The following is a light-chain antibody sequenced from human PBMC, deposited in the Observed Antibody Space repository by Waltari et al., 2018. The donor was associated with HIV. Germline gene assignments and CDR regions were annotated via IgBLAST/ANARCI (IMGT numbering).Light chain of an antibody. CDR1: QGISSW. CDR3: HQANSLLPMP. CDR2: GAS. V-gene: IGKV1-12*01. Sequence: DIQMTQSPSSVSASVGDRATIHCRASQGISSWLAWYQQKPGKAPKLLIYGASNLHTGVPSRFSGSGSGTDFTLTISSLQPEDFATYYCHQANSLLPMPFGQGTKVDIK. J-gene: IGKJ1*01.